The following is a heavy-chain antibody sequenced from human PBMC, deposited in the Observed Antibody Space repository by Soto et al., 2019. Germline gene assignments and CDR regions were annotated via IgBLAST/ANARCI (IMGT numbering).Heavy chain of an antibody. Sequence: PSETLSLTCTVSGGSISSGDYYWSWIRQPPGKGLEWIGYIYYSGSTYYNPSLKSRVTISVDTSKNQFSLKLSSVTAADTAVYFWGRLLGLVVGGAKDTAWFGPWGQGNLVTVS. CDR2: IYYSGST. CDR1: GGSISSGDYY. D-gene: IGHD2-15*01. V-gene: IGHV4-30-4*01. CDR3: GRLLGLVVGGAKDTAWFGP. J-gene: IGHJ5*02.